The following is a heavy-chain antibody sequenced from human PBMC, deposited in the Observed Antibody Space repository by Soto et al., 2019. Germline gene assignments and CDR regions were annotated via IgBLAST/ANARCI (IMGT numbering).Heavy chain of an antibody. CDR1: GFSLSTSGVG. CDR3: AHRHIIAWAEHFQH. CDR2: IYWNDDK. D-gene: IGHD6-13*01. Sequence: QITLKESGPTLVKPTQTLTLTCTFSGFSLSTSGVGVGWIRQPPGKALEWLSLIYWNDDKRYSPSLKSRLTSTKDTSKNQVVLTMTNMDPVDTATYYCAHRHIIAWAEHFQHWGQGTLVTVSS. V-gene: IGHV2-5*01. J-gene: IGHJ1*01.